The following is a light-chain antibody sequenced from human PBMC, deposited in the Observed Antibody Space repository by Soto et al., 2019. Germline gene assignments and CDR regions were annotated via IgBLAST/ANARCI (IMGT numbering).Light chain of an antibody. V-gene: IGLV2-11*01. Sequence: QLVLTQPRSVSGSPGQSITISCTGTSTDVGAFRYVSWYQQHPGKAPKIIIYDVSERPSGVPDRFSGSKSGNTASLTISGLQTEDEADYYCCSYAGRYTRVFGGGTKLTVL. J-gene: IGLJ3*02. CDR2: DVS. CDR3: CSYAGRYTRV. CDR1: STDVGAFRY.